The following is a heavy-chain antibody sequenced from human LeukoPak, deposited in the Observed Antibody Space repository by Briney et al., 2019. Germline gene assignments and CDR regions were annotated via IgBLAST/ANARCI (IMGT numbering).Heavy chain of an antibody. CDR2: IYTSGST. V-gene: IGHV4-4*07. J-gene: IGHJ4*02. Sequence: SETLSLTCTVSGGSISSYYWSWIRQPAGKGLEWIGRIYTSGSTNYNPSLKSRVTMSVDTSKNQFSLKLSSVTAADTAVYYCARQGRSSGSYASFDYWGQGALVTVSS. CDR3: ARQGRSSGSYASFDY. CDR1: GGSISSYY. D-gene: IGHD3-10*01.